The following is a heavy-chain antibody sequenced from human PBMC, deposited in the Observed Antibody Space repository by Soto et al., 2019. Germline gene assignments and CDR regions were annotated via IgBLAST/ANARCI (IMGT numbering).Heavy chain of an antibody. D-gene: IGHD3-9*01. CDR3: ASRGLRYFDWLILYYFDY. CDR1: GGSISSSNW. Sequence: PSETLSLTCAVSGGSISSSNWWSWVRQPPGKGLEWIGEIYHSGSTNYNPSLKSRVTISVDKSKNQFSLKLSSVTAADTAVYYCASRGLRYFDWLILYYFDYWGQGTLVTVS. V-gene: IGHV4-4*02. CDR2: IYHSGST. J-gene: IGHJ4*02.